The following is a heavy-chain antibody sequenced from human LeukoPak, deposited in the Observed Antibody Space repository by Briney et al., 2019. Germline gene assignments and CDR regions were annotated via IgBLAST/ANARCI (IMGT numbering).Heavy chain of an antibody. CDR3: ARTTSLTASCYDC. D-gene: IGHD4-17*01. CDR1: GYTFTTYH. Sequence: ASVKVSCKTSGYTFTTYHINWVRQATGQGLEWLGWMNPYNGDRGYAQKFQGRLSITSDTSISTAYMELSSLKSDDTAVYFCARTTSLTASCYDCWGQGTLVTVSS. J-gene: IGHJ4*02. V-gene: IGHV1-8*03. CDR2: MNPYNGDR.